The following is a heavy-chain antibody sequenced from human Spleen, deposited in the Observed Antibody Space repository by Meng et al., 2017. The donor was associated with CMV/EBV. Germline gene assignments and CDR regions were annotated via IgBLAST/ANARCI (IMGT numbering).Heavy chain of an antibody. CDR3: ARVRRNGGLDY. V-gene: IGHV3-30*02. J-gene: IGHJ4*02. D-gene: IGHD2-15*01. Sequence: GESLKISCAASGFTFSSYGMHWVRQAPGKGLEWVAFIRYDGTNKYYADSVKGRFTISRDNAKNSLYLQMNSLRAEDTAVYYCARVRRNGGLDYWGQGTLVTGLL. CDR2: IRYDGTNK. CDR1: GFTFSSYG.